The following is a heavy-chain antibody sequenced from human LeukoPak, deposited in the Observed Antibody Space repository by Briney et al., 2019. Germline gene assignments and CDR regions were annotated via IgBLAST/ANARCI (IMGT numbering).Heavy chain of an antibody. CDR1: GGSISSYY. CDR3: ARGRGRDGDNLTS. V-gene: IGHV4-59*01. J-gene: IGHJ4*02. CDR2: VYYSGTT. D-gene: IGHD5-24*01. Sequence: SETLSLTCTVSGGSISSYYWSWIRQPPGKGLEWIGYVYYSGTTNYNPSLKSRVTISVDTSKNQFSLKLTSVTAADTAVYYCARGRGRDGDNLTSWGQGTLVTVSS.